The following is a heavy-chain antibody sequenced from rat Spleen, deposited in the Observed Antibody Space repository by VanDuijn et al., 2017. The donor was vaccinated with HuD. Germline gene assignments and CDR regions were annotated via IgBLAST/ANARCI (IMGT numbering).Heavy chain of an antibody. CDR3: ARHAYGYRMGVMDA. Sequence: EVQLVESGGGLVQPGRSLKLSCAASGFTFSDYGMAWVRQAPTKGPEWVATLSYGDSSGHSSPYYRDSVTGRFTISRDDAKSTLYLQMNSLRSEDTATYYCARHAYGYRMGVMDAWGQGASVTVSS. D-gene: IGHD1-9*01. J-gene: IGHJ4*01. CDR1: GFTFSDYG. CDR2: LSYGDSSGHSSP. V-gene: IGHV5-29*01.